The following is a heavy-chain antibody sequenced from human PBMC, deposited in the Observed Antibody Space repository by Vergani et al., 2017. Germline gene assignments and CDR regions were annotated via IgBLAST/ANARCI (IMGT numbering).Heavy chain of an antibody. D-gene: IGHD1-1*01. CDR1: GYTFTSYD. Sequence: QVQLVQSGAEVKKPGASVKVSCKASGYTFTSYDINWVRQATGQGLEWMGWMNPNSGNTGYAQKFQGRVTITRNTSISTAYMELSSLRSEDTAVYYCARDKFWNDVVFRYYYYGMDVWGQGTTVTVSS. CDR2: MNPNSGNT. V-gene: IGHV1-8*03. CDR3: ARDKFWNDVVFRYYYYGMDV. J-gene: IGHJ6*02.